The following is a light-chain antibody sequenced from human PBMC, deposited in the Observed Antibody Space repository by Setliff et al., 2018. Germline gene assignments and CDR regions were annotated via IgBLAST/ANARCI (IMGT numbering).Light chain of an antibody. Sequence: QSVLTQPASVSGSPGQSITISCTGTSSDVGGYNYVSWYQQHPGKAPKPIIFEVSDRPSGTSNRFSGSKSGNTASLTISGLQAEDEADYYCISYTASFTYVFGTGTKVTVL. CDR2: EVS. J-gene: IGLJ1*01. CDR3: ISYTASFTYV. CDR1: SSDVGGYNY. V-gene: IGLV2-14*01.